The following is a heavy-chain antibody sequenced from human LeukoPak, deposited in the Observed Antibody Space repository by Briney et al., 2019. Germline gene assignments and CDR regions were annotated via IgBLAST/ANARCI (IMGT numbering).Heavy chain of an antibody. CDR1: GFTFSAYA. CDR3: AKQLGYCSDGSCYFPY. CDR2: ISNNGGYT. V-gene: IGHV3-23*01. J-gene: IGHJ4*02. Sequence: GGSLRLSCAASGFTFSAYAMNWVRQAPGKGLEWVSAISNNGGYTYYADSVQGRFTISRDNSKSTLCLQMNSLRAEDTAVYYCAKQLGYCSDGSCYFPYWGQGTLVTVSS. D-gene: IGHD2-15*01.